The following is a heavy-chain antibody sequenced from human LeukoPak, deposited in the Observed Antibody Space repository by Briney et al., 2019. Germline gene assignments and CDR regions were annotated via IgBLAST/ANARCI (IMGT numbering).Heavy chain of an antibody. CDR3: ARDNEDYDSSHNAFDI. CDR2: IIPIFGTA. D-gene: IGHD3-22*01. V-gene: IGHV1-69*13. Sequence: ASVKVSCKASGYTFTSFGVSWVRQAPGQGLEWMGGIIPIFGTANYAQKFQGRVTITADESTSTAYMELSSLRSEDTAVYYCARDNEDYDSSHNAFDIWGQGTMVTVSS. CDR1: GYTFTSFG. J-gene: IGHJ3*02.